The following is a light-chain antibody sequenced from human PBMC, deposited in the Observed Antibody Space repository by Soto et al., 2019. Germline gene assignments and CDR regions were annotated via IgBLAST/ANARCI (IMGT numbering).Light chain of an antibody. V-gene: IGLV2-11*01. CDR2: DVS. CDR1: SSDVGGYNY. CDR3: CSYAGSYTYV. Sequence: QSVLTQPRSVSGSPGQSVTISCTGTSSDVGGYNYVSWYQQHPGKAPKLMIYDVSKRPSGVPDRFSGSKSGNTASLTISGLQAEDEVDYYCCSYAGSYTYVFGTGTKLTVL. J-gene: IGLJ1*01.